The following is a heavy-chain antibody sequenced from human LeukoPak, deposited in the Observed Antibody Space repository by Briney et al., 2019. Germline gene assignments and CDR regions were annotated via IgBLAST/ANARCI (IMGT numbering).Heavy chain of an antibody. J-gene: IGHJ4*02. Sequence: SETLSLTCAVSGASIRSSSNSWSWIRQPAGKGLEWIGRIYTSGSTNYNPSLKSRVTISVDTSKNQFSLKLSSVTAADTAVYYCASGHYYDSSGSIDYWGQGTLVTVSS. D-gene: IGHD3-22*01. CDR3: ASGHYYDSSGSIDY. CDR1: GASIRSSSNS. CDR2: IYTSGST. V-gene: IGHV4-61*02.